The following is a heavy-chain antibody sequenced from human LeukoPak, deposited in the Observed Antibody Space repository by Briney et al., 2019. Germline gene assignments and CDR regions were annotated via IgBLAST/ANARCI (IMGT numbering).Heavy chain of an antibody. J-gene: IGHJ4*02. Sequence: SGRSLRLSCAASGFTFSTYGMHWVRQAPGKGLEWVAVISYDTSNKYYADSMKGRFTISRDNSKSTLYLQMNSLRAEDTAVYYCAIQGGRSGYQLVYWGQGILVTVSS. CDR2: ISYDTSNK. CDR1: GFTFSTYG. D-gene: IGHD3-3*01. CDR3: AIQGGRSGYQLVY. V-gene: IGHV3-30*03.